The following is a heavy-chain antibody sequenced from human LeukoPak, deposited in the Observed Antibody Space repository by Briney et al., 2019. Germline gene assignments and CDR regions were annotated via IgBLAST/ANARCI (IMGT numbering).Heavy chain of an antibody. CDR1: GYSFTTYW. CDR2: IYPGDSDT. J-gene: IGHJ3*02. CDR3: ARPISSSSNDAFDI. V-gene: IGHV5-51*01. Sequence: GESLKISCKGSGYSFTTYWIGWVRQMPDKGLEWMGIIYPGDSDTKYSPSFQGQVTISADKSISTAYLQWSSLKASDTAMYYCARPISSSSNDAFDIWGQGTMVTVSS. D-gene: IGHD6-6*01.